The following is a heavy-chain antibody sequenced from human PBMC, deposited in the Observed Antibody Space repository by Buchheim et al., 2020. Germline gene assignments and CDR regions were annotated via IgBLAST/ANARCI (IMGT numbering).Heavy chain of an antibody. CDR3: ARDGRAGYSSGWYSGYYYGMDV. CDR2: ISSSGSTI. D-gene: IGHD6-19*01. V-gene: IGHV3-11*01. J-gene: IGHJ6*02. Sequence: QVQLVESGGGLVKPGGSLRLSCAASGFTFSDYYRSWIRQAPGKGLEWVSYISSSGSTIYYADSVKGRFTISRDNAKNSLSLQMNSLRAEDTAVYYCARDGRAGYSSGWYSGYYYGMDVWGQGTT. CDR1: GFTFSDYY.